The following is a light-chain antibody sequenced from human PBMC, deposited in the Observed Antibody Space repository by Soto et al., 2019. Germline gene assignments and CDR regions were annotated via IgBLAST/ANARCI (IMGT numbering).Light chain of an antibody. CDR3: AAWDDSLNGYV. V-gene: IGLV1-44*01. CDR1: SSNIGANT. Sequence: QSVLTQPPSASGTPGQRVDFFCSGSSSNIGANTVNWYQQLPGAAPKLLIYSHSQRPSGVPDRFSGSKSGTSASLAISGLQSDDEADYYCAAWDDSLNGYVFGSGTKLTVL. J-gene: IGLJ1*01. CDR2: SHS.